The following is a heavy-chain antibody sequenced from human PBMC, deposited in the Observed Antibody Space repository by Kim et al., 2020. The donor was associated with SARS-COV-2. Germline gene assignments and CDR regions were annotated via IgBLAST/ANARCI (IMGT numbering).Heavy chain of an antibody. CDR1: GGSFSGYY. D-gene: IGHD3-10*01. V-gene: IGHV4-34*01. J-gene: IGHJ6*02. CDR3: ARGLRGVMNYYYYGMDV. Sequence: SETLSLTCAVYGGSFSGYYWSWIRQPPGKGLEWIGEINHSGSTNYNPSLKSRVTISVDTSKNQFSLKLSSVTAADTAVYYCARGLRGVMNYYYYGMDVWGQGTTVTVSS. CDR2: INHSGST.